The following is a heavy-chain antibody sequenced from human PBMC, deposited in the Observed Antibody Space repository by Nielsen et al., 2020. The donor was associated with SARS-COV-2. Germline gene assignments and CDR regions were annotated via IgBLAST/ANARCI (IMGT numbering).Heavy chain of an antibody. V-gene: IGHV3-23*01. CDR1: GFTFSSYA. CDR3: ARVFWAARPGWFDP. D-gene: IGHD6-6*01. Sequence: GESLKISCAASGFTFSSYAMSWVRQAPGKGLEWVSAISGSGGSTYYADSVKGRFTISRYNSKNTLYLQMNSLRAEDTAVYYCARVFWAARPGWFDPWGQGTLVTVSS. J-gene: IGHJ5*02. CDR2: ISGSGGST.